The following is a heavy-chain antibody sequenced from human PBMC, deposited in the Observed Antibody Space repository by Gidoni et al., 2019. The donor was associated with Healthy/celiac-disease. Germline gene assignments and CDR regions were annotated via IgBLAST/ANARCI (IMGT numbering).Heavy chain of an antibody. V-gene: IGHV1-69*01. CDR1: GGTFSSYA. D-gene: IGHD3-10*01. J-gene: IGHJ4*02. Sequence: QVQLVQSGAAVKKPGSSVKVSCKASGGTFSSYAISWVRQAPGQGLEWMGGIIPIFGTANDAQKFQGRVTITADEATSTACMELSSLRSEDTAVYYCARDDPRSGSKAGYFDYWGQGTLVTVSS. CDR2: IIPIFGTA. CDR3: ARDDPRSGSKAGYFDY.